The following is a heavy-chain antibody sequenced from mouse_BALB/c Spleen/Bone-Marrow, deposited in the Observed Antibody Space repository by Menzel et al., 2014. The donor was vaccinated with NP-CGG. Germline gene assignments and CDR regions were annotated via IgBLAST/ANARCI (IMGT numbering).Heavy chain of an antibody. D-gene: IGHD4-1*01. CDR1: GYTFTSYW. Sequence: VQLQQSGAELAKPGASVKMSCKASGYTFTSYWMHWVKQRPGQGLEWIGYINPSTGYTEYNQKFKDKATLTADKFSSTAYMQLSSLTSEDSAVYYCARSRTGTYFDYWGQGTTLTVSS. CDR3: ARSRTGTYFDY. J-gene: IGHJ2*01. V-gene: IGHV1-7*01. CDR2: INPSTGYT.